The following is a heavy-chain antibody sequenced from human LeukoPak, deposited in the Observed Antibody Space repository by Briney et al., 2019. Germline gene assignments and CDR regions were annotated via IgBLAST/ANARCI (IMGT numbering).Heavy chain of an antibody. D-gene: IGHD2-21*02. J-gene: IGHJ4*02. CDR3: ARTCGGDCYILDS. CDR1: GYAFSAYY. Sequence: ASVKVSCKASGYAFSAYYMYWVREAPGQGLEWMGWINPYTGDTKYAQNFQGRVTMTRDTSISTVYMEVSRLRSDDTAVYYCARTCGGDCYILDSWGQGTLVTVSS. CDR2: INPYTGDT. V-gene: IGHV1-2*02.